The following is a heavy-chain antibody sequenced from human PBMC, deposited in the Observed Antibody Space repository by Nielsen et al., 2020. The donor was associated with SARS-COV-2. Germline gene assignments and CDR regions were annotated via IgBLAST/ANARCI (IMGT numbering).Heavy chain of an antibody. CDR1: GFTFSTYA. Sequence: GESLKISCAASGFTFSTYAMSWVRQAPGKGLEWVSAISNSGGSTFYADSVKGRFTISRENSKNTLYLQMNSLRAEDTAVYYCAKDSGMIAEREVFDHWGQGTLVTVSS. D-gene: IGHD2-21*01. V-gene: IGHV3-23*01. CDR3: AKDSGMIAEREVFDH. J-gene: IGHJ4*02. CDR2: ISNSGGST.